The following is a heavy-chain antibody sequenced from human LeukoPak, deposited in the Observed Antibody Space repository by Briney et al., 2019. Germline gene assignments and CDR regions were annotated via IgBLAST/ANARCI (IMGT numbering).Heavy chain of an antibody. D-gene: IGHD2-15*01. V-gene: IGHV1-8*01. CDR3: ARAKYCSGGSCYWSRAKWFDP. CDR2: MNPNSGNT. Sequence: ASVKVSCKASGYTFTSYDINWVRQATGQGLEWMGWMNPNSGNTGYAQKFQGRVTMTRNTSIGTAYMELSSLRSEDTAVYYCARAKYCSGGSCYWSRAKWFDPWGQGTLVTVSS. J-gene: IGHJ5*02. CDR1: GYTFTSYD.